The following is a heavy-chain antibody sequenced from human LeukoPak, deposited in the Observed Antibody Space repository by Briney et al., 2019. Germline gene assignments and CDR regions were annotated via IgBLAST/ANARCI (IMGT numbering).Heavy chain of an antibody. V-gene: IGHV1-2*02. CDR1: GYPFTGYY. CDR2: TNPDSGGA. CDR3: ARDLRALGDYFDY. J-gene: IGHJ4*02. Sequence: ASVKVSCKASGYPFTGYYIHWVRQAPGQGLEWMGWTNPDSGGANYAQKFQGRVTMTRDTSISTAYLELSRLRSDDTAVYYCARDLRALGDYFDYWGQGTLVTVSS. D-gene: IGHD3-16*01.